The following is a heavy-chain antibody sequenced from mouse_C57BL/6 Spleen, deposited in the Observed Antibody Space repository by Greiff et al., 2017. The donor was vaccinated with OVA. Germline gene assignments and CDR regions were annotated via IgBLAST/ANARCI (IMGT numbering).Heavy chain of an antibody. CDR1: GYTFTDYE. V-gene: IGHV1-15*01. J-gene: IGHJ4*01. CDR2: IDPETGGT. CDR3: TRGDSRAMDY. Sequence: VQLQQSGAELVRPGASVTLSCKASGYTFTDYEMHWVKQTPVHGLEWIGAIDPETGGTAYNQKFKGKAILTADKSSSTAYMELRSLTAEDSAVYYCTRGDSRAMDYWGQGTSVTVSS. D-gene: IGHD3-3*01.